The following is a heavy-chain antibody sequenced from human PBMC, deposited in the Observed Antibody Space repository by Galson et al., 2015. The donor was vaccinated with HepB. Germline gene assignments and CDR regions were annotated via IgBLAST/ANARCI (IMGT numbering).Heavy chain of an antibody. D-gene: IGHD1-1*01. J-gene: IGHJ6*02. V-gene: IGHV1-18*01. CDR3: ARDSRLELRLNNYFSYGMDV. Sequence: SVKVSCKASGYNFNNYGLSWIRQAPGPGLEWMGWFSGYDGSTNYEQKFQGRVTMTADASTGTAYLELRDLRSDDTAVYYCARDSRLELRLNNYFSYGMDVWGQGSAVTVSS. CDR1: GYNFNNYG. CDR2: FSGYDGST.